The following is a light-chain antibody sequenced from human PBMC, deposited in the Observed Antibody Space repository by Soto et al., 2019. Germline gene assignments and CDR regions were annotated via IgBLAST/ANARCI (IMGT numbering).Light chain of an antibody. CDR1: LTMNNN. V-gene: IGKV3-15*01. CDR2: GAS. Sequence: EIVMTQSPATLSVSPGESVTLSCRASLTMNNNIAWYQHKPGQAPRLLIFGASSRATGVPGRFSGSGFGTEFTLSISSLQSEDFAVYYCQQYNERPPWTFGLGTTVEMK. CDR3: QQYNERPPWT. J-gene: IGKJ1*01.